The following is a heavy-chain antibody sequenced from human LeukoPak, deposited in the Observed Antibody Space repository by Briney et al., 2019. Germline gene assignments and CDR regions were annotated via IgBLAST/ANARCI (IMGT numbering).Heavy chain of an antibody. V-gene: IGHV3-23*01. J-gene: IGHJ3*01. Sequence: GGSLRLSCAASGFTFSSYAMSWVRQAPGKGLEWVSAISGSGGSTYYADSVKGRFTISRDNSKNTLYLQMNSLRADDTAVYYCATRYCSGTSCYRGAFDVWGQGTMVTVSS. CDR1: GFTFSSYA. CDR2: ISGSGGST. CDR3: ATRYCSGTSCYRGAFDV. D-gene: IGHD2-2*02.